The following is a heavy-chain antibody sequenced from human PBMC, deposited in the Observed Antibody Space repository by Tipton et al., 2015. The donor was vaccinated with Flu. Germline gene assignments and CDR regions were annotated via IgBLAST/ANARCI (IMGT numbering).Heavy chain of an antibody. CDR2: ISRGGTAI. V-gene: IGHV3-48*03. CDR3: ARENCVSTRCSYFDH. Sequence: SLRLSCAASGFTFSTYEMNWVRQAPGKGLEWISYISRGGTAIYYADSVKGRFTISRDNAKNSLYLQMNSLRADDTAVYFCARENCVSTRCSYFDHWGQGTPVTVSS. D-gene: IGHD2-2*01. CDR1: GFTFSTYE. J-gene: IGHJ4*02.